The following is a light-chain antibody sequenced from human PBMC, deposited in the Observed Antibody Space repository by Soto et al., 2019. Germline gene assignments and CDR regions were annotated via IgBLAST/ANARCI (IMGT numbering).Light chain of an antibody. CDR3: QHYNSYSEA. CDR2: KAS. CDR1: QTISSW. J-gene: IGKJ1*01. Sequence: DIQMTQSPATLSASVGDRVTMTCRASQTISSWLAWYQQKPGKAPKLLIYKASTLKSGVPSRFSGSGSGTEFTLTISSLQSDDFATYYCQHYNSYSEAFGQGTKVDIK. V-gene: IGKV1-5*03.